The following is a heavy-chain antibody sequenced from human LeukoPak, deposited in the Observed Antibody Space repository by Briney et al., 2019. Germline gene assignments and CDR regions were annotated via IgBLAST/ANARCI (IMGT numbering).Heavy chain of an antibody. CDR1: GYTFTGYY. V-gene: IGHV1-2*02. CDR3: ARDLYYDSSGWAGSADYYYYYMDV. J-gene: IGHJ6*03. CDR2: INPNSGGT. Sequence: ASVKVSCKASGYTFTGYYMHWVRQAPGQGLEWMGWINPNSGGTNYAQKFQGRVTMTRDTSISTAYMELSRLRSDDTAVYYCARDLYYDSSGWAGSADYYYYYMDVWGKGTTVTVSS. D-gene: IGHD3-22*01.